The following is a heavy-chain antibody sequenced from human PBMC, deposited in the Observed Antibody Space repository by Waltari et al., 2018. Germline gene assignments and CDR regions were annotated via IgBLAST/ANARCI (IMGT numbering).Heavy chain of an antibody. J-gene: IGHJ5*02. Sequence: QLQLQESGPGLVKPSETLSLTCTVSGGSIISGSYYWCWNRQPPGKGVAWIGISSYSGSTHYNPSLKSRVTISVDTSKNQFSLKLSSVTAADTAVYYCARLSYHIVTGYGWFDPWGLGTLVTVSS. CDR2: SSYSGST. CDR1: GGSIISGSYY. CDR3: ARLSYHIVTGYGWFDP. V-gene: IGHV4-39*01. D-gene: IGHD3-9*01.